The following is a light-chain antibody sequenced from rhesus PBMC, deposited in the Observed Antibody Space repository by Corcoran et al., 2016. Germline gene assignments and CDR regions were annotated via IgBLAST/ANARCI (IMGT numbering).Light chain of an antibody. J-gene: IGKJ2*01. CDR2: GAP. Sequence: PGERATLSCRASQSVSSYLAWYQQKPGQAPRLLIYGAPSRATGIPDRFSGSGAGTEFTLTISSLEPEDFAVYYCQKYSSSPYSFGQGTKVEIK. V-gene: IGKV3-53*01. CDR1: QSVSSY. CDR3: QKYSSSPYS.